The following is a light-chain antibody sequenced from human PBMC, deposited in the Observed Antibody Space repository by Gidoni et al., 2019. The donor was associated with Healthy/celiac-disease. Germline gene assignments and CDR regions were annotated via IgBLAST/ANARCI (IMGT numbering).Light chain of an antibody. V-gene: IGKV3-11*01. CDR2: DAS. CDR3: QQRSNWPPAVT. J-gene: IGKJ4*01. Sequence: IVLPPSPATLSLSPGERATLSCRASQSVSSYLAWYQQKPGQAPRLLIYDASNRATGIPARFSGSGSGTDFTLTISSLEPEDFAVYYCQQRSNWPPAVTFXGXTKVEIK. CDR1: QSVSSY.